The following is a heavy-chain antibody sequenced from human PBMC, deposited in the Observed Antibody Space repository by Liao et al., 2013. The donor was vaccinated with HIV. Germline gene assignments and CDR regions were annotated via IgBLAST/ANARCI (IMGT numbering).Heavy chain of an antibody. Sequence: QVQLQESGPGLVKPSETLSLTCTVSGDSISRYYWSWIRQPAGKGLEWIGRIYSSGTTSYNPSLKSRVTMSLDTSKNQFSLRFSSVTAADTAMYYCARESWNDVEIWGQGTMVTVSS. CDR2: IYSSGTT. CDR3: ARESWNDVEI. J-gene: IGHJ3*02. D-gene: IGHD1-1*01. CDR1: GDSISRYY. V-gene: IGHV4-4*07.